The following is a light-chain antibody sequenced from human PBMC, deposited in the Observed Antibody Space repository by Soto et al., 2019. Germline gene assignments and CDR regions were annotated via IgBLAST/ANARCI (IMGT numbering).Light chain of an antibody. CDR3: NSYTTSSTLV. V-gene: IGLV2-14*01. CDR1: SSDVGAYKY. CDR2: EVS. J-gene: IGLJ1*01. Sequence: QSALTQPASVSGSPGQSITISCTGTSSDVGAYKYVSWYQQHPGKAPKLMIYEVSNRPSGVSHRFSGSKSGNTASLTISGLQAEDEADYYCNSYTTSSTLVFGTGTKLTVL.